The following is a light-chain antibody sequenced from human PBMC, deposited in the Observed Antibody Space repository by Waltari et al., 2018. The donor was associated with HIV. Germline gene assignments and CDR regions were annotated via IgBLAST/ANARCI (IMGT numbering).Light chain of an antibody. J-gene: IGLJ3*02. CDR1: SSNIGSNI. V-gene: IGLV1-44*01. CDR3: AAWDDSLNGWV. Sequence: QSVLTHPPSASWTPGQSVTISRSGSSSNIGSNIVTLYQQHPGPAPKLLIYSNNQRPSGVPDRFSGSKSGTSASLAISGLQSEDEADYYCAAWDDSLNGWVFGGGTKLTVL. CDR2: SNN.